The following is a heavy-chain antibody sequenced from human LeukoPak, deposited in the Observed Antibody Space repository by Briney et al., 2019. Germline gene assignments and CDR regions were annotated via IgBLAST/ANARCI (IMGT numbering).Heavy chain of an antibody. CDR3: ARAQPYYDILTGYKGWFDP. D-gene: IGHD3-9*01. Sequence: GGSLRLSCAASGFTFSSYWMSWVRQAPGKGLEWVANIKQEGSEKYYVDSVKGRFTISRDNAKNSLYLQMNSLRAEDTAVYYCARAQPYYDILTGYKGWFDPWGQGTLVTVSS. V-gene: IGHV3-7*03. CDR1: GFTFSSYW. J-gene: IGHJ5*02. CDR2: IKQEGSEK.